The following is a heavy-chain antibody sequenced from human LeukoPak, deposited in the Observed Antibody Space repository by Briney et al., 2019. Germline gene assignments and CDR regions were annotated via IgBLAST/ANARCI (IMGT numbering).Heavy chain of an antibody. J-gene: IGHJ4*02. Sequence: GGSLRLSCAPSGFTFSSYAMHWVRQAPGKGLEWVAVISYDGSNKYYADSVKGRFTISRDNSKNTLYLQMNSLRAEDTAVYYCARVGVRSRIGYFDYWGQGTLVTVSS. D-gene: IGHD1-26*01. CDR2: ISYDGSNK. CDR1: GFTFSSYA. CDR3: ARVGVRSRIGYFDY. V-gene: IGHV3-30*04.